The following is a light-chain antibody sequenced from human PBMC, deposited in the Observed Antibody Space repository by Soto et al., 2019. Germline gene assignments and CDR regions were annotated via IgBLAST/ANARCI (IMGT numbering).Light chain of an antibody. J-gene: IGKJ1*01. CDR1: KNINTW. CDR2: DAS. Sequence: DIQMTQSPSTLSASVGDRATITCRASKNINTWVAWYQQKPGKAPKILIYDASSLESGVQSRVRGSGSGTEFTLTISSLQPDDFATYYCPQYNTFWTFGTGNKVDIK. V-gene: IGKV1-5*01. CDR3: PQYNTFWT.